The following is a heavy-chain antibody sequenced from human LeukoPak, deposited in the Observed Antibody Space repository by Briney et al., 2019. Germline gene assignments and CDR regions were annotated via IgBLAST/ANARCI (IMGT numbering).Heavy chain of an antibody. Sequence: PGGSLRLSCAASGFTFSSYAMHWVRQAPGKGLEWVADISYDGATTYYADSVKGRFTTSRDNSKNTLYLQMNSLRAEDTAMYYCARGSSSWYPIEHWGQGTLVTVSS. V-gene: IGHV3-30*01. CDR1: GFTFSSYA. J-gene: IGHJ1*01. CDR2: ISYDGATT. CDR3: ARGSSSWYPIEH. D-gene: IGHD6-13*01.